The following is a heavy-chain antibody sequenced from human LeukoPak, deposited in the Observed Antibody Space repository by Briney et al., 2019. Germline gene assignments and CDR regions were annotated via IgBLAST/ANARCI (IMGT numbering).Heavy chain of an antibody. J-gene: IGHJ4*02. CDR1: GFTFSDYY. CDR3: AKDMGYSGYENFDY. D-gene: IGHD5-12*01. CDR2: ISWNSGSI. V-gene: IGHV3-9*01. Sequence: GGSLRLSCAASGFTFSDYYMSWIRQAPGKGLEWVSGISWNSGSIGYADSVKGRFTISRDNAKNSLYLQMNSLRAEDTALYYCAKDMGYSGYENFDYWGQGTLVTVSS.